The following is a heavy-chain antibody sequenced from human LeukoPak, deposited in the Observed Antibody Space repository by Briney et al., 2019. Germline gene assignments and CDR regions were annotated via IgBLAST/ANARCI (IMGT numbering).Heavy chain of an antibody. J-gene: IGHJ3*02. CDR2: IVGSGATT. D-gene: IGHD1-26*01. V-gene: IGHV3-23*01. CDR1: GFTFSNYA. Sequence: GGSLRLSCAASGFTFSNYAMSWVRRASGKGLYWVSAIVGSGATTYYTNSVKGRFTISRDNSKNTLYLHMNSLRAEDTALYYCAKGTRSSPNDASDIWGQGTMVTVSS. CDR3: AKGTRSSPNDASDI.